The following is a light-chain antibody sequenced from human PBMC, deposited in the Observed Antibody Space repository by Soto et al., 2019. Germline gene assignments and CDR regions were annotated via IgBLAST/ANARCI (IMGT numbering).Light chain of an antibody. CDR3: QQLNSYPQLT. CDR1: QGISSY. CDR2: AAS. V-gene: IGKV1-9*01. Sequence: DIQLTQSPSVLSAAVGDRVTITCRASQGISSYLAWYQQKPGKAPKLLIYAASTLQSGVPSRFSGSGSGTEFTLTISSLQPEDFATYYCQQLNSYPQLTFGGGTKVEIK. J-gene: IGKJ4*01.